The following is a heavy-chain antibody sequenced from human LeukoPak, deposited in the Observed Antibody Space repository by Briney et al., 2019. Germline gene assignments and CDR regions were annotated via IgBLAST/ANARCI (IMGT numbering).Heavy chain of an antibody. V-gene: IGHV3-30-3*01. CDR1: XFTXXXXA. Sequence: QXGXXXRLXXAAXXFTXXXXAMHXVRXAPGXXXXXVAXISYDGSNKYFAASVKGRFTISRDNSKNTLYLQMNSLRADDTAVYYCANGVYSGSPYAFDIWGQGTMVTVSS. J-gene: IGHJ3*02. CDR3: ANGVYSGSPYAFDI. D-gene: IGHD1-26*01. CDR2: ISYDGSNK.